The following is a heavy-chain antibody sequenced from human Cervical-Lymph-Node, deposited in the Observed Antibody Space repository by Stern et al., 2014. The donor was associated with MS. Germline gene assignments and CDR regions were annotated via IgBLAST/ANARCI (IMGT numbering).Heavy chain of an antibody. V-gene: IGHV3-23*04. Sequence: EVQLVQSGGGLVQPGGTLRLSCAASGFTFSNYAMNWVRQAPGTGLEWVSPISDNGGSTYYADSVRGRFTISRDNSKNSLYLQMHNLRTEDTAVYYCARDRARSMVAAGTVDFWGQGTLVTVSS. J-gene: IGHJ4*02. CDR3: ARDRARSMVAAGTVDF. D-gene: IGHD6-19*01. CDR1: GFTFSNYA. CDR2: ISDNGGST.